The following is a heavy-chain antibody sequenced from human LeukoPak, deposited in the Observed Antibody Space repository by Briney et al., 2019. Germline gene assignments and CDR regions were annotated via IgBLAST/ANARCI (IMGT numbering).Heavy chain of an antibody. CDR2: IYYSGST. V-gene: IGHV4-39*01. D-gene: IGHD3-22*01. CDR3: ARHDYDSSGYYPNWFDP. J-gene: IGHJ5*02. Sequence: PSETLSLTCTVSGGSISSSSYYWGWIRQPPGTGLEWIGSIYYSGSTYYNPSLKSRVTISVDTSKNQFSLKLSSVTAADTAVYYCARHDYDSSGYYPNWFDPWGQGTLVTVSS. CDR1: GGSISSSSYY.